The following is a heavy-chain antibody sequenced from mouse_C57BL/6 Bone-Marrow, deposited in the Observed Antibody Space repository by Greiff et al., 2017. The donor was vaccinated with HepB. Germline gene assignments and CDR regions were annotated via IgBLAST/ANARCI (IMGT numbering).Heavy chain of an antibody. CDR1: GYSFTSYY. CDR2: IYPGSGNT. Sequence: VQLQESGPELVKPGASVKISCKASGYSFTSYYIHWVKQRPGQGLEWIGWIYPGSGNTKYNEKFKGKATLTADTSSSTAYMQLSSLTSEDSAVYYCARDITTVGDYWGQGTTLTVSS. CDR3: ARDITTVGDY. D-gene: IGHD1-1*01. J-gene: IGHJ2*01. V-gene: IGHV1-66*01.